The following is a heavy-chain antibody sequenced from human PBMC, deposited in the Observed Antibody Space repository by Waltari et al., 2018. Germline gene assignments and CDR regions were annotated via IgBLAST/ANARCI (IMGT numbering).Heavy chain of an antibody. V-gene: IGHV3-30*01. CDR2: ISYDGSNK. D-gene: IGHD1-26*01. CDR1: GFTFSSYA. Sequence: QVQLVESGGGVVQPGRSLRLSCAASGFTFSSYAMHWVRKAPGKGLEWVAVISYDGSNKYYADSVKGRFTISRDNSKNTLYLQMNSLRAEDTAVYYCARDQGLIPIVVHYYYYGMDVWGQGTTVTVSS. J-gene: IGHJ6*02. CDR3: ARDQGLIPIVVHYYYYGMDV.